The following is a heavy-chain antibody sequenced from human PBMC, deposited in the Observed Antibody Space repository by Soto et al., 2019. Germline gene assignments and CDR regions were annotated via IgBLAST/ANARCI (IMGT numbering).Heavy chain of an antibody. CDR2: INAVNGNT. Sequence: ASVKVSCKASGYTFTSYAMHWVRQAPGQRLEWMGWINAVNGNTKYSQKFQGRVTITRDTSASTAYMELSSLRSEDTAVYYCAREGPQWVSDYWGQGTLVTVSS. V-gene: IGHV1-3*01. D-gene: IGHD6-13*01. CDR1: GYTFTSYA. CDR3: AREGPQWVSDY. J-gene: IGHJ4*02.